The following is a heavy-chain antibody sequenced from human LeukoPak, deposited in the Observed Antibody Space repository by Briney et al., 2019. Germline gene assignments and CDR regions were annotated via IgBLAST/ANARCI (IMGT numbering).Heavy chain of an antibody. CDR2: ISAYNGNT. V-gene: IGHV1-18*01. CDR3: ARVRVRHSYGFGYYYYYYMDV. CDR1: GYTFTSYG. J-gene: IGHJ6*03. D-gene: IGHD5-18*01. Sequence: GASVKVSCKASGYTFTSYGISWVRQAPGQGLEWMGWISAYNGNTNYAQKLQGRVTMTTDTSASTAYMELRSLRSDDTAVYYCARVRVRHSYGFGYYYYYYMDVWGKGTTVTVSS.